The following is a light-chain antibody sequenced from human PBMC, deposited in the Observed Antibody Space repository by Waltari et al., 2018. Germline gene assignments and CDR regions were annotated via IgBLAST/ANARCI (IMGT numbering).Light chain of an antibody. CDR1: SSDVGSYNF. J-gene: IGLJ2*01. V-gene: IGLV2-14*03. Sequence: QSVLTQPASVSGSPGQSITIPCTGPSSDVGSYNFVSWYQQHPGKAPKLIIFNVSNRPSGVSNRFSGSKSGNTASLTISGLQAEDEADFYCSSFSSGSTPVVFGGGTMLTVL. CDR3: SSFSSGSTPVV. CDR2: NVS.